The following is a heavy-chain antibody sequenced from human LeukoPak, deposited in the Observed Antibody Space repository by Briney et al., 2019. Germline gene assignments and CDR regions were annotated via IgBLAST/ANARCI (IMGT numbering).Heavy chain of an antibody. V-gene: IGHV3-30*18. J-gene: IGHJ4*02. CDR1: GFTFSRYG. CDR2: IPYTGRNK. CDR3: AKIPKGGYFDS. Sequence: GGSLRLSCAASGFTFSRYGMHWVRQAPGKGLEWVAVIPYTGRNKYYADSVKGRFTISRDNSKNTLYLQMNSLRAEDTAVYYCAKIPKGGYFDSWGQGTLVTVSS. D-gene: IGHD2-2*01.